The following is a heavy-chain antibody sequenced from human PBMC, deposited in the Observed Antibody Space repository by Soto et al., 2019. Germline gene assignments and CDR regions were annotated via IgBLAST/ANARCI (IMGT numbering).Heavy chain of an antibody. CDR1: GFTFSDYY. CDR3: ARAVKATIPQGYYYYYYMDV. D-gene: IGHD5-12*01. Sequence: QVQLVESGGGLVKPGGSLRLSCAASGFTFSDYYMSWIRQAPGKGLEWVSYISSSGSTIYYADSVKGRFTISRGNAKNSLYLQMNSLRAEDTAVYYCARAVKATIPQGYYYYYYMDVWGKGTTVTVSS. V-gene: IGHV3-11*01. J-gene: IGHJ6*03. CDR2: ISSSGSTI.